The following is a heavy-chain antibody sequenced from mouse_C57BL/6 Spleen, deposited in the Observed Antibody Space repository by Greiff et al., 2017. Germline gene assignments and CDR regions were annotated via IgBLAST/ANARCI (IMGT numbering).Heavy chain of an antibody. CDR2: ISSGGSYT. Sequence: EVKLQESGGDLVKPGGSLKLSCAASGFTFSSYGMSWVRQTPDKRLEWVATISSGGSYTYYPDSVKGRFTISRDNAKNTLYLQMSSLKSEDTAMYYCARHSYDDAMDYWGQGTSVTVSS. J-gene: IGHJ4*01. CDR3: ARHSYDDAMDY. V-gene: IGHV5-6*01. D-gene: IGHD2-12*01. CDR1: GFTFSSYG.